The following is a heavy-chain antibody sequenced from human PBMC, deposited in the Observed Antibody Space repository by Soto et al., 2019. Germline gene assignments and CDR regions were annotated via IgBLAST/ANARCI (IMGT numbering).Heavy chain of an antibody. CDR3: AKDRIQDCTSSSCYRGGDS. Sequence: GGSLRLSCVASGFNFYFFAMSWVRRAPGKGLEWVSAISGSGSGTFYSDSVKGRFTISRDNPKNTLFLEMKSLRPEDAAVYYCAKDRIQDCTSSSCYRGGDSWGHGTLVTVSS. CDR2: ISGSGSGT. CDR1: GFNFYFFA. V-gene: IGHV3-23*01. D-gene: IGHD2-2*01. J-gene: IGHJ5*01.